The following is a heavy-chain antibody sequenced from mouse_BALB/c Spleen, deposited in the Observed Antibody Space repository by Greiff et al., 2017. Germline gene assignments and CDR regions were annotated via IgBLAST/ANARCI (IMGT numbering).Heavy chain of an antibody. CDR2: ISSGGSYT. V-gene: IGHV5-9-4*01. D-gene: IGHD3-3*01. CDR3: ARGDVARGAY. CDR1: GFTFSSYA. J-gene: IGHJ3*01. Sequence: DVMLVESGGGLVKPGGSLKLSCAASGFTFSSYAMSWVRQSPGKRLEWVAEISSGGSYTYYPDTVTGRFTLSRDNATNTLYLEMSSLRSEDTAMYYWARGDVARGAYWGQGTLVTVSA.